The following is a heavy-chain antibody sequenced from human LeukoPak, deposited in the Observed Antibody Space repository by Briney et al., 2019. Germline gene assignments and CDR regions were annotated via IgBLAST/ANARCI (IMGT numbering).Heavy chain of an antibody. D-gene: IGHD5-12*01. V-gene: IGHV3-30*04. J-gene: IGHJ4*02. CDR3: ARDVGGYAFDS. CDR1: GFPFISYT. CDR2: MSYDGSHK. Sequence: GGSLRFSCVASGFPFISYTMHWVRQAPGKGLEWVAVMSYDGSHKFHADSVKGRFTISRDNSKNTVYLQVNSLRAEDTAIYYCARDVGGYAFDSWGQGTLVTVSS.